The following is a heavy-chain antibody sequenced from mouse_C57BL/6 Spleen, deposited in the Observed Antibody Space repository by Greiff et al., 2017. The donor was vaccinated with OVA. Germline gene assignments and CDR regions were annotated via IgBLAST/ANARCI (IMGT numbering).Heavy chain of an antibody. J-gene: IGHJ2*01. CDR1: GYTFTDHT. CDR2: IYPRDGST. Sequence: QVQLQQSDAELVKPGASVTISCKVSGYTFTDHTIHWMKQRPEQGLEWIGYIYPRDGSTKYNEKFKGKATLTADKSTSISYMQLNSLTSEDSAVYFCARSDWADYYASDYWGQGTTLTVSS. D-gene: IGHD1-1*01. V-gene: IGHV1-78*01. CDR3: ARSDWADYYASDY.